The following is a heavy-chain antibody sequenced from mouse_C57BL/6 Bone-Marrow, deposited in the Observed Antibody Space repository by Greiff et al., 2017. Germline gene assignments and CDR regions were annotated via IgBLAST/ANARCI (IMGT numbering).Heavy chain of an antibody. CDR1: GYTFTSYG. CDR2: IYPRSGNT. J-gene: IGHJ4*01. D-gene: IGHD2-4*01. CDR3: ATREGLRGGYAMDY. V-gene: IGHV1-81*01. Sequence: QVQLQQSGAELARPGASVKLSCKASGYTFTSYGISWVKQRTGQGLEWIGEIYPRSGNTYYNEKFKGKATLTADKSSSTAYMELRSLTSEDSAVYFCATREGLRGGYAMDYWGQGTSVTVSS.